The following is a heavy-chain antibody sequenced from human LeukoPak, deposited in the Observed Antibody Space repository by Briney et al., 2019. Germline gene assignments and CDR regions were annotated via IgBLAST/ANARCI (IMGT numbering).Heavy chain of an antibody. CDR1: GFIFDDYD. D-gene: IGHD6-19*01. J-gene: IGHJ4*02. V-gene: IGHV3-9*01. CDR2: ISWDSVSI. CDR3: AKESRGWYNNFEY. Sequence: GRSVRLSCAASGFIFDDYDMQWARQAPGKAREWVSGISWDSVSIGYAVCVKGRFTISRDNAKNSLYLQMNSLSAEDSALYFCAKESRGWYNNFEYWGQGNLVTVSS.